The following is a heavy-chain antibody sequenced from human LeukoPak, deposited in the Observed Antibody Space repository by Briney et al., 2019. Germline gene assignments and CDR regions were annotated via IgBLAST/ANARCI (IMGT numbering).Heavy chain of an antibody. J-gene: IGHJ4*02. V-gene: IGHV3-21*01. CDR3: ARASSSSYDY. CDR1: GFTFSSYS. D-gene: IGHD6-13*01. Sequence: PGGSLRLSCAASGFTFSSYSMNWVRQAPGKGLEWVSSISSSSSYISYADSVKGRFTISRDNAKNSLYLQMNSLRAEDTAVYYCARASSSSYDYWGQGPLVTVSS. CDR2: ISSSSSYI.